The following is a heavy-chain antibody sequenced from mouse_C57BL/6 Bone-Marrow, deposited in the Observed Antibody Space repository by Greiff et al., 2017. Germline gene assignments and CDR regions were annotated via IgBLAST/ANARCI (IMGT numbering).Heavy chain of an antibody. CDR3: ARFDGLMDY. J-gene: IGHJ4*01. CDR1: GYTFTSYW. CDR2: IDPSDSYT. V-gene: IGHV1-59*01. D-gene: IGHD2-3*01. Sequence: QVQLKQPGAELVRPGTSVKLSCKASGYTFTSYWMHWVKQRPGQGLEWIGVIDPSDSYTNYNQKFKGKATLTVDTSSSTAYMQLSSLTSEDSAVYYCARFDGLMDYWGQGTSVTVSS.